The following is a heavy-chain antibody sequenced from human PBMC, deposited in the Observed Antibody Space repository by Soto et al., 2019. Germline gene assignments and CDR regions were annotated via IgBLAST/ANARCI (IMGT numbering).Heavy chain of an antibody. Sequence: SETLSLTCAVYVGSFRNYYWSWIRQPPGKGLEWIGEIHHSGSTNYNPSLKGRVTMPVDTSRNQFSLKLGSVTAADTAVYYCARGCKAAGTSGTYYFDYWGQGTPVTVSS. J-gene: IGHJ4*02. V-gene: IGHV4-34*01. CDR2: IHHSGST. CDR1: VGSFRNYY. D-gene: IGHD6-13*01. CDR3: ARGCKAAGTSGTYYFDY.